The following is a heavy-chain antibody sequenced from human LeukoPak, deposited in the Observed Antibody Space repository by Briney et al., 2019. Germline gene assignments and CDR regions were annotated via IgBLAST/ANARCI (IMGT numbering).Heavy chain of an antibody. D-gene: IGHD1-1*01. CDR2: ISAYDGNT. CDR1: GYTFTHYG. J-gene: IGHJ3*01. V-gene: IGHV1-18*01. CDR3: ARAPPGNDALDV. Sequence: ASVKVSCKASGYTFTHYGITCVRLAPGQGLECMGWISAYDGNTYYAQKLQGRVTMTTDTSTTTAYMELRSLRSDDTAVYYCARAPPGNDALDVWGQGTMVTVSS.